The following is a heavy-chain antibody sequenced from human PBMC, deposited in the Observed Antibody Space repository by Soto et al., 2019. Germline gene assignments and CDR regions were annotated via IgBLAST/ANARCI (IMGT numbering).Heavy chain of an antibody. CDR1: GGTFSSYT. J-gene: IGHJ6*02. Sequence: QVQLVQSGAEVKKPGSSVKVSCKASGGTFSSYTISWVRQAPGQGLEWMGRIIPLLGIANYAQKFQGRVTITADKSTSTAYMELSSLISEDTAVYYCASGYYDISGDLVLWGQGTTVTVSS. CDR3: ASGYYDISGDLVL. CDR2: IIPLLGIA. D-gene: IGHD3-22*01. V-gene: IGHV1-69*02.